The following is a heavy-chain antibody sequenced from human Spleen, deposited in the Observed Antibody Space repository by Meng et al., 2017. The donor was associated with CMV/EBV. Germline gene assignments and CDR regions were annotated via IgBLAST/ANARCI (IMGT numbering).Heavy chain of an antibody. CDR1: GFTFGSYW. CDR2: INQEGSEK. V-gene: IGHV3-7*01. CDR3: ARDNDGKDY. J-gene: IGHJ4*02. D-gene: IGHD5-24*01. Sequence: GESLKISCAASGFTFGSYWMTWVRQAPGKGLEWVANINQEGSEKYYVDSVKGRYTISRDNAKNSLYLQMNSLRVEDTAVYYCARDNDGKDYWGQGTLVTVS.